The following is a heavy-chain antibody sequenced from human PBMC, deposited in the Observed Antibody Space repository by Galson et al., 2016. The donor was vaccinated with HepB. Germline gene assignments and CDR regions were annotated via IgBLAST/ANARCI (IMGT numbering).Heavy chain of an antibody. CDR2: ISYDGINS. Sequence: SLRLSCAASGFTFRSYGMHWVRQAPGKGLEWVALISYDGINSYYADSLKGRFTISRDNSKNTLYLQMNSLRAEDTGVYYCAKDRLAAPYYYYVMDVWGQGTTVTVSS. D-gene: IGHD3-10*01. J-gene: IGHJ6*02. V-gene: IGHV3-30*02. CDR3: AKDRLAAPYYYYVMDV. CDR1: GFTFRSYG.